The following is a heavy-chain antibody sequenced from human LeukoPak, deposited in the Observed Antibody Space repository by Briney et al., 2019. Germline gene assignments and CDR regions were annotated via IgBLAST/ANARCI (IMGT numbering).Heavy chain of an antibody. D-gene: IGHD5-18*01. V-gene: IGHV4-38-2*02. J-gene: IGHJ4*02. Sequence: PSETLSLTCTVSGYSISSGYYWGWIRQPPGKGLDWIGYIFDSGTTNYNPSLNSRVTISVDTSKNQFSLKLSSVTAADTAVYYCARARPLRYSYGSYYFDYWGQGTLVTVSS. CDR1: GYSISSGYY. CDR2: IFDSGTT. CDR3: ARARPLRYSYGSYYFDY.